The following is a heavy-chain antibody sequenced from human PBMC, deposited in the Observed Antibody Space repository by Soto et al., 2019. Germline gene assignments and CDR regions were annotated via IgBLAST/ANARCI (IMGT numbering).Heavy chain of an antibody. J-gene: IGHJ4*02. V-gene: IGHV4-30-4*01. CDR1: GGSISGDDYF. CDR2: IYYSGT. D-gene: IGHD2-15*01. CDR3: ARDLAYCSTGSCYAKWGY. Sequence: QVQLQESGPGLVKPSQTLSLTCTVSGGSISGDDYFWSWIRQPPGKGLEWIGFIYYSGTYYNPSLKSRATISTDTFKNHVSLELSFGTASDTAVYYCARDLAYCSTGSCYAKWGYLCQGTLVTVSS.